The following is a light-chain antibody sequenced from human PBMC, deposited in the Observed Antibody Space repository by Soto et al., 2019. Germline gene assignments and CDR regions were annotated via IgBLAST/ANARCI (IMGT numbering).Light chain of an antibody. CDR2: GAS. J-gene: IGKJ1*01. Sequence: EVMMTQSPATLSVSPGERSTLSCRASQIVSIDLSWYQQKPCHAPRLLIYGASTRATGVPVRFSGSRSGTEFTLTTSTLQSEDFAVYDWQQLTDWATQWTFGQGTKVDIK. CDR1: QIVSID. CDR3: QQLTDWATQWT. V-gene: IGKV3-15*01.